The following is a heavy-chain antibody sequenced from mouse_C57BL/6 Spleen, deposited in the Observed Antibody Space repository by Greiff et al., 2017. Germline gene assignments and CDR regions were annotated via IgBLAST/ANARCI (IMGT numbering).Heavy chain of an antibody. CDR3: ALTGTLFAY. V-gene: IGHV1-82*01. CDR2: IYPGDGDT. CDR1: GYAFSSSW. Sequence: VQLQQSGPELVKPGASVKISCKASGYAFSSSWMNWVKQRPGKGLEWIGRIYPGDGDTNYNGKFKGKATLTVDKSSSTAYMQLSSLTSEDSAVYFCALTGTLFAYWGQGTLVTVSA. D-gene: IGHD4-1*01. J-gene: IGHJ3*01.